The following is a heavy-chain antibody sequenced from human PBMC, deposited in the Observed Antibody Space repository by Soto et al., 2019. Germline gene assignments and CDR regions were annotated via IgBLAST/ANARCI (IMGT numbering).Heavy chain of an antibody. V-gene: IGHV3-23*01. D-gene: IGHD2-21*02. CDR2: ISGRGVDT. CDR1: GFSFSSLA. CDR3: AKDQTDVTLFDY. Sequence: ESLTISCAASGFSFSSLAMSLVRQAPGKGLEWVSSISGRGVDTLYADSVKGRFTISRDNSRNTLYLQVNSLRAEDTAVYYCAKDQTDVTLFDYWGQGTLVTVSS. J-gene: IGHJ4*02.